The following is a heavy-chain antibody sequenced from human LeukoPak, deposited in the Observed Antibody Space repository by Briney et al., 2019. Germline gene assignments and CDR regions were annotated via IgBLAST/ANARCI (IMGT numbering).Heavy chain of an antibody. CDR2: INPNSGGT. CDR1: GYTFTGYY. J-gene: IGHJ3*02. V-gene: IGHV1-2*02. Sequence: ASVKVSCTASGYTFTGYYTHWVRQAPGQGLEWMGWINPNSGGTSYAQKFQGRVTMTRDTFTSTVYMELSSLRSEDTAVYYCARVADIAAAGYRDAFDIWGQGTMVTVSS. D-gene: IGHD6-13*01. CDR3: ARVADIAAAGYRDAFDI.